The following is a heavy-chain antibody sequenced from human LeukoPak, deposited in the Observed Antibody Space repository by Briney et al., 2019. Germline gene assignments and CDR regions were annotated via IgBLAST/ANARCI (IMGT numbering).Heavy chain of an antibody. CDR1: VYSIRSAYY. CDR3: ASATLRCSGGSCYEMDV. V-gene: IGHV4-38-2*02. D-gene: IGHD2-15*01. CDR2: IYHSGSS. Sequence: PSETLSLTCSLPVYSIRSAYYWGWIRQPPGKGLEWFGIIYHSGSSYYKPSLKSRVTILVHSSKNQFSLKVRSVTAADTAVYYCASATLRCSGGSCYEMDVWGKGTTVTVSS. J-gene: IGHJ6*04.